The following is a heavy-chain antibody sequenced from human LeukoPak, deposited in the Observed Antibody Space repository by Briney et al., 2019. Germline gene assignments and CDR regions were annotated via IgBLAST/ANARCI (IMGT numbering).Heavy chain of an antibody. CDR1: GFTVSSNY. CDR2: IYSGGST. CDR3: ARDGAVLTGYYDY. V-gene: IGHV3-66*01. Sequence: GGSLRLSCAASGFTVSSNYLSWVRQAPGKGLDWVSTIYSGGSTYYADSVTGRFTISRDNSKNTLYLQMNSLRAEDTAVYYCARDGAVLTGYYDYWGQGTLVTVSS. J-gene: IGHJ4*02. D-gene: IGHD3-9*01.